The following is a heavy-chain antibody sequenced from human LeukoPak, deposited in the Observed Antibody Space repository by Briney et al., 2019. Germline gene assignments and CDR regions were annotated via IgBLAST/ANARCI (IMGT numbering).Heavy chain of an antibody. CDR2: IYHSGST. D-gene: IGHD3-10*01. V-gene: IGHV4-30-2*01. Sequence: SQTLSLTCAVSGGSISSGGYSWSWIRQPPGKGLEWIGYIYHSGSTYYNPSLKSRVTISVDRSKNQFSLKLSSVTAADTAVYYCARAQAITMVRGVKDAFDIWGQGTMVTVSS. CDR3: ARAQAITMVRGVKDAFDI. CDR1: GGSISSGGYS. J-gene: IGHJ3*02.